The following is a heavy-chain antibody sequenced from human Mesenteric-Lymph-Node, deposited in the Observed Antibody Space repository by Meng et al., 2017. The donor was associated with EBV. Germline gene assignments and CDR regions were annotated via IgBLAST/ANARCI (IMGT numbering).Heavy chain of an antibody. CDR2: IGSTTNFI. CDR3: ARGLDGYNVDF. J-gene: IGHJ4*02. Sequence: EVVWVVFGGGLVMPGGSLRFSCAAFGFTFSDFSMGWIRQTPGKGLEWVSTIGSTTNFIYYADSVQGRFSMSRDNAKNSVYLQMSSLRGEDAAVYYCARGLDGYNVDFWGQGTLVTV. CDR1: GFTFSDFS. V-gene: IGHV3-21*01. D-gene: IGHD5-24*01.